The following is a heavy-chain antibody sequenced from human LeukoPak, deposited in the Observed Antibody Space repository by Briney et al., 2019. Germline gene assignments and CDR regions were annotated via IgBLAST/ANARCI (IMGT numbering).Heavy chain of an antibody. CDR3: AKDRPNTIFGVVIAYYFDY. CDR1: GFTLTNHG. Sequence: GGSLRLSCAVSGFTLTNHGVSWVRQAPGKGLEWVSAISGSGGSTYYADSVKGRFTISRDNSKNTLYLQMNSLRAEDTAVYYCAKDRPNTIFGVVIAYYFDYWGQGTLVTVSS. J-gene: IGHJ4*02. CDR2: ISGSGGST. V-gene: IGHV3-23*01. D-gene: IGHD3-3*01.